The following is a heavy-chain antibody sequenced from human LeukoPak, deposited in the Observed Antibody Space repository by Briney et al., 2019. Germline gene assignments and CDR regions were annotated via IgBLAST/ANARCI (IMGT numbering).Heavy chain of an antibody. CDR3: ARQRDSSYDS. V-gene: IGHV5-51*01. Sequence: GESLKISCQGSGYSFTSYWSAWVRQMPGKGLEWMGIIYPSDSDTRYSPSFQGQVTISADKSITTAYLQWSSLKASDTAMYYCARQRDSSYDSWGQGTLVTVSS. CDR2: IYPSDSDT. CDR1: GYSFTSYW. D-gene: IGHD3-22*01. J-gene: IGHJ4*02.